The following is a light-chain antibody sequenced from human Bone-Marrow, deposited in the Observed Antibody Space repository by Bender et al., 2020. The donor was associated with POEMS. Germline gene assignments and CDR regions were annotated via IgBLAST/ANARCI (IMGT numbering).Light chain of an antibody. CDR1: SRDVGSYKL. Sequence: QSALTQPASVSGSPGQSITISCTGTSRDVGSYKLVSWYQQLPGKAPKLILSEVNKRPSGVSNRFSGSKSGNTASLTISGLQPEDEADYICSSFTRTSPLWVFGGGTRLTVL. CDR3: SSFTRTSPLWV. CDR2: EVN. J-gene: IGLJ3*02. V-gene: IGLV2-14*02.